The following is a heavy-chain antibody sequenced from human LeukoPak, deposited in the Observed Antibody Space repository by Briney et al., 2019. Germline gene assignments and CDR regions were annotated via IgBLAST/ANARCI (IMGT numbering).Heavy chain of an antibody. CDR2: IKSETDGGTT. V-gene: IGHV3-15*01. D-gene: IGHD6-13*01. CDR3: TTDPQQLAFYYFDY. J-gene: IGHJ4*02. CDR1: GFTFSNAW. Sequence: RGSLRLSCAASGFTFSNAWMSWVRQAPGKGREWVGRIKSETDGGTTDYAAPVKGRFTISRDDSKNTLYLQMNSLKTEDTAVYYYTTDPQQLAFYYFDYWGQGTLVTVSS.